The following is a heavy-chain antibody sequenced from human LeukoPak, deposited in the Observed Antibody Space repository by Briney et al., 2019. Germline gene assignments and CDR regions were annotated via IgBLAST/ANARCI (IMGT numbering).Heavy chain of an antibody. CDR3: AVPRYGSGSYYNEDYFDY. J-gene: IGHJ4*02. D-gene: IGHD3-10*01. Sequence: GASVKASCKASGGTFSSYAISWVRQAPGQGLEWMGGIIPIFGTANYAQKFQGRVTITTDESTSTAYMELSSLRSEDTAVYYCAVPRYGSGSYYNEDYFDYWGQGTLVTVSS. CDR2: IIPIFGTA. CDR1: GGTFSSYA. V-gene: IGHV1-69*05.